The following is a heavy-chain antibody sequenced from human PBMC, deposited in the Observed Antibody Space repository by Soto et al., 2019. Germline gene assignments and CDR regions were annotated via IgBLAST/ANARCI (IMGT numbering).Heavy chain of an antibody. CDR1: GGAFSSNA. V-gene: IGHV1-69*13. Sequence: SVKVSCKAFGGAFSSNAISWMRQAPGQGLEWIGTISPIFGSAAYAQRFQGRVTITADVPTNTAYMELSSLRSEDTAIYYCARETSSSSGGNFDYWGQGTLVTVSS. D-gene: IGHD6-6*01. CDR3: ARETSSSSGGNFDY. J-gene: IGHJ4*02. CDR2: ISPIFGSA.